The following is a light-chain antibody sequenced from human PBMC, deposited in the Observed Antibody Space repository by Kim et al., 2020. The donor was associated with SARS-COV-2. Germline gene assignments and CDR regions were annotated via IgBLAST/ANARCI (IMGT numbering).Light chain of an antibody. V-gene: IGKV1-33*01. J-gene: IGKJ2*01. CDR1: QDISNY. CDR3: QQYDNHPRT. CDR2: DAS. Sequence: DIQMTQSPSSLSASVGDRVTITCQASQDISNYLNWYQQKPGKAPKLLIYDASNLETGVPSRFSGSGSGTDFTFTISSLQPEDIATYYCQQYDNHPRTFGQGTSWRS.